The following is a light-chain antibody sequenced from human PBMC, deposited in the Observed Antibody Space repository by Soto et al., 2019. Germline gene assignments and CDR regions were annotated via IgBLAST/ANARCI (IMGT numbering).Light chain of an antibody. Sequence: EIVLTQSPGTLSLSPGERATLSCRASQGVNSNSLAWYQQKPGQAPRLLMYAAANRATGIPDRFSGSGSGTDFTPTISRLEPEDFAVYYCQLYGRSPMYTFGRGTRLEIK. CDR3: QLYGRSPMYT. V-gene: IGKV3-20*01. J-gene: IGKJ2*01. CDR1: QGVNSNS. CDR2: AAA.